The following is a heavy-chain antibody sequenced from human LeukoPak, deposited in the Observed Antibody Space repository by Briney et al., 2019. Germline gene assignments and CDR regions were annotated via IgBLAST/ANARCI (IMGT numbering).Heavy chain of an antibody. V-gene: IGHV3-23*01. D-gene: IGHD3-22*01. J-gene: IGHJ4*02. CDR3: VKGAGYSRNYFDY. Sequence: GGSLRLSWQASGFTFTSYAMNWFGQAPGRGLDWFSGISASGGSTYYADSVKGRFTISRDNSKNTLYLQMHSLRAEDTAVYYCVKGAGYSRNYFDYWGQGTLVTVSS. CDR2: ISASGGST. CDR1: GFTFTSYA.